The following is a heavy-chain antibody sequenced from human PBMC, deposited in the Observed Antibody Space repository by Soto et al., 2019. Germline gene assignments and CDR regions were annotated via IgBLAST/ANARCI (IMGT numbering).Heavy chain of an antibody. D-gene: IGHD3-10*01. J-gene: IGHJ3*02. V-gene: IGHV4-31*03. CDR2: IYYSGRT. CDR3: ARWDYYGSGSDYGSGNAFDI. CDR1: GGSISSGGYY. Sequence: QVQLQESGPGLVKPSQTLSLTCTVSGGSISSGGYYWSWIRQHPGKGLEWIGYIYYSGRTYYNPSLKSRVTISVDSSKNQFSLKLSSVTAADTAVYYCARWDYYGSGSDYGSGNAFDIWGQGTMVTVSS.